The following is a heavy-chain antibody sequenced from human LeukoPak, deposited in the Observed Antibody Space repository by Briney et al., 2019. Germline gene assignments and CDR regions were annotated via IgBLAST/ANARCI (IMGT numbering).Heavy chain of an antibody. J-gene: IGHJ4*02. D-gene: IGHD5-12*01. CDR2: IRYDGSNK. Sequence: PGRSLRLSCAASGFTFSSYAMHWVRQAPGKGLEWVAFIRYDGSNKYYADSVKGRFTISRDNSKNTLYLQMNSLRAEDTAVYYCAKVYSGYDHGGYFDYWGQGTLVTVSS. V-gene: IGHV3-30*02. CDR3: AKVYSGYDHGGYFDY. CDR1: GFTFSSYA.